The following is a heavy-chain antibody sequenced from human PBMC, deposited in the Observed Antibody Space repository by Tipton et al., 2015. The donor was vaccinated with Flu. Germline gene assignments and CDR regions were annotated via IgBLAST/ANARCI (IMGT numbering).Heavy chain of an antibody. CDR2: IYYSGST. D-gene: IGHD3-22*01. CDR1: GGSFSGYY. CDR3: ARDVIVVDYYYYYGMDV. V-gene: IGHV4-34*01. Sequence: TLSLTCAVYGGSFSGYYWSWIRQPPGKGLEWIGSIYYSGSTYYNPSLKSRVTISVDTSKNQFSLKLSSVTAADTAVYYCARDVIVVDYYYYYGMDVWGQGTTVTVSS. J-gene: IGHJ6*02.